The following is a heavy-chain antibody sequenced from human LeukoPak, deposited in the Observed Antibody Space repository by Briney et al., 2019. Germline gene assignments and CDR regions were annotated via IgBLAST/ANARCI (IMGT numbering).Heavy chain of an antibody. CDR2: ISANNGDT. V-gene: IGHV1-18*01. J-gene: IGHJ4*02. CDR3: ARDPPGLTLGSPGDY. CDR1: GYTFTSYG. D-gene: IGHD3-16*01. Sequence: ASVKVSCKASGYTFTSYGIAWVRQAPGQGLQWMGWISANNGDTSYSQKLQGRVTMTIDTSTNTAYMELRSLTSDDTAVYYCARDPPGLTLGSPGDYWGQGTLVIVSS.